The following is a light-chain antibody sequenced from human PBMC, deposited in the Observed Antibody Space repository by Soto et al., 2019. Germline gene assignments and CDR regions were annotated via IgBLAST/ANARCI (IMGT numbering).Light chain of an antibody. CDR2: GAF. J-gene: IGKJ2*01. CDR1: QSVSSRN. Sequence: EIVLTQSPGTLSLFPGERATLSCRASQSVSSRNLAWYRQKPGQAPSLLIYGAFNRATGIPDRFSGSGSATDFNLTLSSMEPADFAVYYYHLYGDSPPAYTFGQGTKLEIK. V-gene: IGKV3-20*01. CDR3: HLYGDSPPAYT.